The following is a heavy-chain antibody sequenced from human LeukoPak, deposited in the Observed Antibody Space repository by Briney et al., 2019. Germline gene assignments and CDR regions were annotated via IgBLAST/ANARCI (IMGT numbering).Heavy chain of an antibody. CDR3: ASAYKSGWSFDY. Sequence: GGSLRLSCAASGFTFSRYWMHWVRQAPGKGLEWVSLLYSDGSTYYADSVKGRFTFSRDKSKNTLYLQMNSLRTADTAIYYCASAYKSGWSFDYWGQGTLVTVSS. CDR2: LYSDGST. CDR1: GFTFSRYW. V-gene: IGHV3-66*01. D-gene: IGHD6-19*01. J-gene: IGHJ4*02.